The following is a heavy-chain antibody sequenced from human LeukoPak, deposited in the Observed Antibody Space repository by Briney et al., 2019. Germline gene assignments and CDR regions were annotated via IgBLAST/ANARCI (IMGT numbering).Heavy chain of an antibody. D-gene: IGHD1-26*01. J-gene: IGHJ4*02. CDR3: AKILPGGHFDH. CDR1: GGSLSPDY. Sequence: SETLSLTCTVSGGSLSPDYWTWIRQPPGKRLEWIGSIHYTGPTDYNPSLKSRVTISVDTSRSRFSLKLSSVTAADTPMYYCAKILPGGHFDHWAQGALVTVSS. CDR2: IHYTGPT. V-gene: IGHV4-59*08.